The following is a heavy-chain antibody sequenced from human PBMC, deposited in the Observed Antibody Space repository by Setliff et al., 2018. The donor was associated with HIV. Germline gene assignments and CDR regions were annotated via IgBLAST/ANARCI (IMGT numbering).Heavy chain of an antibody. D-gene: IGHD6-6*01. CDR1: GGSISSGSYY. CDR3: ARLGDSSSADY. J-gene: IGHJ4*02. V-gene: IGHV4-61*09. Sequence: SETLSLTCIVSGGSISSGSYYWTWIRQPAGKGLEWIGHIHTSGSTDYNPSLKSRVTISVDTSTNQFSLKLSSVSAADTAVYYCARLGDSSSADYWGQGTLVTVSS. CDR2: IHTSGST.